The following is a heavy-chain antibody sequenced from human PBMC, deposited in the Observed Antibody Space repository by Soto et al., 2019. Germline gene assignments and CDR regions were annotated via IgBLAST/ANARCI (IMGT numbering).Heavy chain of an antibody. CDR3: ASTIFGVDYFDY. J-gene: IGHJ4*02. CDR1: GGSNSSYY. V-gene: IGHV4-59*01. Sequence: PSETLSLTCAVSGGSNSSYYWSWKRQPPGKGLEWIGYIYYSGSTNYNPSLKSRVTISVDTSKNQVSLKLSSVTAADTAVYYCASTIFGVDYFDYWGQGTLVTVS. D-gene: IGHD3-3*01. CDR2: IYYSGST.